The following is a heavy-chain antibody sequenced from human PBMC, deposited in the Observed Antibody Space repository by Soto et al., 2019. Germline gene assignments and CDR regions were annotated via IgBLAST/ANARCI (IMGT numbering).Heavy chain of an antibody. CDR1: GGSFTNYY. CDR3: ARGLISGYYLYDAFDI. Sequence: SETLSLTCTVSGGSFTNYYWSWIRQPPGKGLEWIGYIYNSGTTNYNPSLKSRVAISVDTSKNQFSLKLSSVTAADTAVYYCARGLISGYYLYDAFDIWGQGTMVTVSS. J-gene: IGHJ3*02. CDR2: IYNSGTT. D-gene: IGHD3-22*01. V-gene: IGHV4-59*01.